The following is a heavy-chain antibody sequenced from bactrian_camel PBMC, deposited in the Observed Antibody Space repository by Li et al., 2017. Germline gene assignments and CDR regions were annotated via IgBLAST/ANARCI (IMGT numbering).Heavy chain of an antibody. CDR3: ATDRGGRQ. Sequence: HVQLVESGGGSVQTGGSLRLSCTWSGFRDSRHCMGWFRQRPAKEREAVAAVANDGTTTYADSVKGRFTISRDNAKNTVFLEMNSLKSEDTALYYCATDRGGRQRGQGTQVTVSS. V-gene: IGHV3S53*01. CDR1: GFRDSRHC. CDR2: VANDGTT. J-gene: IGHJ4*01. D-gene: IGHD4*01.